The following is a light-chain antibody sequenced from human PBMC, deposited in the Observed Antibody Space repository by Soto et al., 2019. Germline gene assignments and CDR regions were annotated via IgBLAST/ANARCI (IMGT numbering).Light chain of an antibody. CDR2: TAS. J-gene: IGKJ4*01. CDR3: QQLNSYPLT. Sequence: DIQLTQSPSFLSASVGDRVTITCRSSQGISSYLAWYDQKPGKAPKLLIYTASTLQSAVPSRFSGSGSGTEFTLTISSLQPEDVATYYCQQLNSYPLTLGGGTKVEIK. CDR1: QGISSY. V-gene: IGKV1-9*01.